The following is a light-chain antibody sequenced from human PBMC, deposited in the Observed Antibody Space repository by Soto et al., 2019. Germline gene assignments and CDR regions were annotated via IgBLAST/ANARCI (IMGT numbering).Light chain of an antibody. Sequence: EIVLTQSPGTLSLSPGERATLSCRASQSVSSSFLAWYQQKPGQAPRLLIYGASSRATGIPDRFSGSGSGTDFNSTISRLAPEDFAVYYCQQYGSSPQTFGQGTKVDIK. V-gene: IGKV3-20*01. CDR1: QSVSSSF. CDR2: GAS. J-gene: IGKJ1*01. CDR3: QQYGSSPQT.